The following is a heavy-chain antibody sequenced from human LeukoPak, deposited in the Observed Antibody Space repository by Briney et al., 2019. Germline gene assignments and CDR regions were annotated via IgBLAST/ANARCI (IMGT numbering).Heavy chain of an antibody. CDR3: ARGSVGTPPPFDY. D-gene: IGHD2-15*01. J-gene: IGHJ4*02. Sequence: TGGSLRLSCAASGSIFSNHAIQWVRQAPGEGLEWVAIISDDGNTKNYVDSVKGRFTISRDNSKNTVFLQMDSLRTEDTALYYCARGSVGTPPPFDYWGQGTLVTVSS. V-gene: IGHV3-30*04. CDR2: ISDDGNTK. CDR1: GSIFSNHA.